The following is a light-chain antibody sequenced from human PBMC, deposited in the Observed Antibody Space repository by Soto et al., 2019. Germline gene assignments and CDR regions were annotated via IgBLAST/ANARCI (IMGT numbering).Light chain of an antibody. CDR3: QVWDSSTARV. V-gene: IGLV3-9*01. CDR1: NIGSKN. CDR2: RDS. Sequence: SYELTQPLSVSVALGQTARITCGGNNIGSKNVHWYQQKPGQAPVLVIYRDSNRPSGIPERFSGSNSGNTATLTISRARAGDEADYYCQVWDSSTARVFGGGIKLTVL. J-gene: IGLJ3*02.